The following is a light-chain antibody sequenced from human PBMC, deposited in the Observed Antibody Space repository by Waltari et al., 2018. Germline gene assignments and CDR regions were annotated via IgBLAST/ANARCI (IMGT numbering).Light chain of an antibody. J-gene: IGLJ3*02. CDR2: KVN. CDR1: SSDVGCYDF. Sequence: QSALTQPASVSGSPGQSITISCTGTSSDVGCYDFVSWFQQHPGKAPRVMIYKVNNRPYGVSIRFSGSTAANTASLPISGLQAEDEADYYCSSYTRRSYWVFGGGTQLTVL. V-gene: IGLV2-14*01. CDR3: SSYTRRSYWV.